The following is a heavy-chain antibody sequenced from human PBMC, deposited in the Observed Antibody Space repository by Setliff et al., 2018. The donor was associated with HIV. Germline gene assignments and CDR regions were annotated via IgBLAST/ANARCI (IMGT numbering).Heavy chain of an antibody. V-gene: IGHV3-48*03. D-gene: IGHD6-19*01. Sequence: PGGSLRLSCAASGFTFSTHEMNWVRQTPGKGLEWVSYISASGRTIYYADSVKGRFTISRDNSKNTLYLQMNSLRAEDTAVYYCAGESSIAVAEYFQHWGQGTLVTVSS. CDR3: AGESSIAVAEYFQH. CDR1: GFTFSTHE. J-gene: IGHJ1*01. CDR2: ISASGRTI.